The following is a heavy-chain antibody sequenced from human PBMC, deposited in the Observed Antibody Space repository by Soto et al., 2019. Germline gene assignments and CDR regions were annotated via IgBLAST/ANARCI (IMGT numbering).Heavy chain of an antibody. CDR2: ISSSDEK. D-gene: IGHD4-17*01. CDR3: ARTHAATVTTDYGMDV. CDR1: GFSLDNARVG. Sequence: QVTLKESGTVLVKPTETLTLTCSVSGFSLDNARVGVSWIRQPPGKALEWLAHISSSDEKSYSTSLKARDTISRDNSKSQVVLKMTNMDPVDTATYYCARTHAATVTTDYGMDVLGQGITVTVSS. J-gene: IGHJ6*02. V-gene: IGHV2-26*01.